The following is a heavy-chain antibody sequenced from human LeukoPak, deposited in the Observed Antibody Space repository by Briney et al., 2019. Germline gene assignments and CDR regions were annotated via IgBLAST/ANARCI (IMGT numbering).Heavy chain of an antibody. CDR3: ARVGYYYDSSGYYLVFDY. V-gene: IGHV4-61*02. D-gene: IGHD3-22*01. CDR1: GGSISSSSYY. CDR2: IYTSGST. Sequence: SETLSLTCTVSGGSISSSSYYWSWIRQPAGKGLEWIGRIYTSGSTNYNPSLKSRVTMSVDTSKNQFSLKLSSVTAADTAVYYCARVGYYYDSSGYYLVFDYWGQGTLVTVSS. J-gene: IGHJ4*02.